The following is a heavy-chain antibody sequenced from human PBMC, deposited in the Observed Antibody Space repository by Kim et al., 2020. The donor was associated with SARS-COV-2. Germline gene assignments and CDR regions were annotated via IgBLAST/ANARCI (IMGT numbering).Heavy chain of an antibody. V-gene: IGHV3-48*04. D-gene: IGHD3-22*01. CDR3: ARDALGSCGYYYWFDY. J-gene: IGHJ4*01. Sequence: GGSLRLSCAASGFTFSRYSLNWVRQAPGKGLEWIAHINRVLNAIEYADSVRGRFTVSRDNAKNTLFLQMSSLRAEDTAVYYCARDALGSCGYYYWFDYLG. CDR1: GFTFSRYS. CDR2: INRVLNAI.